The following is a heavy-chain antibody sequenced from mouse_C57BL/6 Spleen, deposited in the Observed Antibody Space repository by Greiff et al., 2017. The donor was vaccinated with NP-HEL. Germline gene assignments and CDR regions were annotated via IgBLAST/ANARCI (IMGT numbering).Heavy chain of an antibody. CDR2: IDPENGDT. V-gene: IGHV14-4*01. CDR1: GFNIKDDY. J-gene: IGHJ2*01. CDR3: TTGITTVVAKDY. Sequence: VQLQQSGAELVRPGASVKLSCTASGFNIKDDYMHWVKQRPEQGLEWIGWIDPENGDTEYASKFQGKATITADTSSNTAYLQLSSLTSEDTAVYYCTTGITTVVAKDYWGQGTT. D-gene: IGHD1-1*01.